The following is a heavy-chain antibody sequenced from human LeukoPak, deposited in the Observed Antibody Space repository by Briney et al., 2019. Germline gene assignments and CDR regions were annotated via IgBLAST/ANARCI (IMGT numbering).Heavy chain of an antibody. J-gene: IGHJ5*02. D-gene: IGHD2-8*01. CDR1: GFTFSSYG. CDR3: AKDPGYCTNGVCYGRGNWFDP. Sequence: GGSLRLSCAASGFTFSSYGMHWVRQAPGKGLEWVAVISYDGSNKYYADSVKGRFTISRDNSKNTLYLQMNSLRAEDTAVYYCAKDPGYCTNGVCYGRGNWFDPWGRGTLVTVSS. CDR2: ISYDGSNK. V-gene: IGHV3-30*18.